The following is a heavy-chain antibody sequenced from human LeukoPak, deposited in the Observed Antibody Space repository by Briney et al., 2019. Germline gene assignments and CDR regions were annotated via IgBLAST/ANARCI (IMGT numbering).Heavy chain of an antibody. J-gene: IGHJ4*02. V-gene: IGHV4-4*09. CDR2: IYTNGRT. D-gene: IGHD2-21*01. CDR1: GASVSSFQ. Sequence: PSETLSLTCSVSGASVSSFQWSWIRQSPGKGLEWIGYIYTNGRTNSNPSLKSRVTMSLDTSKNQFSLKLTSVCAADTAVYSCATSNVAKIVPFDHCGQGSLVTVSS. CDR3: ATSNVAKIVPFDH.